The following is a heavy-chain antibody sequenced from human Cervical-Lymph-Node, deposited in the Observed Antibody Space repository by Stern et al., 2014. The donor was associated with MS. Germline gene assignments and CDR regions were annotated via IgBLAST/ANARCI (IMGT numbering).Heavy chain of an antibody. D-gene: IGHD3-22*01. V-gene: IGHV3-64D*06. Sequence: VQLVESGGGLVQPGGSLRLSCSASGFTFSSYAMHWVRQAPGKGLEYVSAISSNGGSTYYADSVKGRFTISRDNSKNTLYLQMSSLRAEDTAVYYCVKDAYYDSSGYYYDDYWGQGTLVTVSS. CDR2: ISSNGGST. CDR3: VKDAYYDSSGYYYDDY. CDR1: GFTFSSYA. J-gene: IGHJ4*02.